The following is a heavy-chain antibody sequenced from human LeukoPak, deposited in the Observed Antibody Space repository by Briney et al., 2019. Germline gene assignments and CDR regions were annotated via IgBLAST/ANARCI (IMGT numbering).Heavy chain of an antibody. D-gene: IGHD3-22*01. CDR3: ARDLMEADTYYYDSSGYYYVNFDY. J-gene: IGHJ4*02. Sequence: ASVKVSCKASGYTFTSYGISWVRQAPGQGLEWMGWISAYNGNTNYAQKLQGRVTMTTDTSTSTAYMELRSLRSDDTAVYYSARDLMEADTYYYDSSGYYYVNFDYWGQGTLVTVSS. CDR2: ISAYNGNT. CDR1: GYTFTSYG. V-gene: IGHV1-18*01.